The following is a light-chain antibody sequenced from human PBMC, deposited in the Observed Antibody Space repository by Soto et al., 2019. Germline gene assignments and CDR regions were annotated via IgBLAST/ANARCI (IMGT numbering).Light chain of an antibody. CDR3: QQYAASPRT. Sequence: EIVLTQSPGTLSLSPRERATLSCRASQSVSSNYVAWYQHKVGQAPRLLIYGASNRAPGIPDRFSGSGSGTDFTLTISRLEPEDFALYYCQQYAASPRTFGQGTQVKV. J-gene: IGKJ1*01. V-gene: IGKV3-20*01. CDR2: GAS. CDR1: QSVSSNY.